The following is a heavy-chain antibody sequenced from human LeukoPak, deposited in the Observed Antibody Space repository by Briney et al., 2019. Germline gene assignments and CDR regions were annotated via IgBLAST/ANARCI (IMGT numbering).Heavy chain of an antibody. D-gene: IGHD3-10*01. CDR1: GGSISSGGYY. Sequence: ASETLSLTCTVSGGSISSGGYYWSWIRQPPGKGLEWIGEINHSGSTNYNPSLKSRVTISVDTSKNQFSLKLSSVTAADTAVYYCARCPNVLLWFGPRRTFDYWGQGTLVTVSS. J-gene: IGHJ4*02. CDR2: INHSGST. CDR3: ARCPNVLLWFGPRRTFDY. V-gene: IGHV4-39*07.